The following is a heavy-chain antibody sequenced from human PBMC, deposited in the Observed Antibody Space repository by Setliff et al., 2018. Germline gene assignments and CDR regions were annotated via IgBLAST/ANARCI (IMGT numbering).Heavy chain of an antibody. Sequence: PSETLSLTCTVSGGSINSGSYYWSWIRQPAGKGLEWIGRIYTSGSTNYKPSLKSRVTISLNTSKNQFSLNSLRPEDTAVYYCAKGDTPMSPFLISGWGPGTLVTVSS. V-gene: IGHV4-61*02. CDR2: IYTSGST. J-gene: IGHJ4*02. CDR3: AKGDTPMSPFLISG. D-gene: IGHD5-18*01. CDR1: GGSINSGSYY.